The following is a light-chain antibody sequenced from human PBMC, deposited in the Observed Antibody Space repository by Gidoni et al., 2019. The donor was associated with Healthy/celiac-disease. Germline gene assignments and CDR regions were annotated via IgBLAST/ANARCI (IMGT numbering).Light chain of an antibody. CDR3: ATWVDRLNGLT. J-gene: IGLJ2*01. V-gene: IGLV1-44*01. Sequence: QSVLTQPPSASGTPGQTITISWSESPSNIGSNPVNWYQHIPGASPKLLIYSNSQRPSGVPDRFSGSKSGTSASLAISDLQSEDEADYYCATWVDRLNGLTFGGGTKLTVL. CDR2: SNS. CDR1: PSNIGSNP.